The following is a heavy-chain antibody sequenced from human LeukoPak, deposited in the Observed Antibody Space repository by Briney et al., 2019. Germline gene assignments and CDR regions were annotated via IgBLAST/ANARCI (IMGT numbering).Heavy chain of an antibody. D-gene: IGHD5-18*01. V-gene: IGHV3-48*03. Sequence: GGSLRLSCAASGFTFSSYEMNWVRQAPGKGLEGGSYISSSGSTIYYADSVKGRFTISRDNAKNSLYLQMNSLRAEDTAVHYCARDSFVDTATNWGQGTLVTVSS. CDR2: ISSSGSTI. J-gene: IGHJ4*02. CDR3: ARDSFVDTATN. CDR1: GFTFSSYE.